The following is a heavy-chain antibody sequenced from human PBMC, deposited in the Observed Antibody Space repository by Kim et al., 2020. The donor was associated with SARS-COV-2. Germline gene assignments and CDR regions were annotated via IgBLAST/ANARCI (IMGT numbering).Heavy chain of an antibody. CDR2: GTA. V-gene: IGHV1-69*01. Sequence: GTANYAQKFQGRVTITADESTGTAYMELSSLRSEDTAVYYCARLGDYFDYWGQGTLVTVSS. D-gene: IGHD3-16*01. CDR3: ARLGDYFDY. J-gene: IGHJ4*02.